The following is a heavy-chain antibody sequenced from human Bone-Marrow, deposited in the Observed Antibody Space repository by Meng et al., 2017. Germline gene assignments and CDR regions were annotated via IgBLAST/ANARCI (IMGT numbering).Heavy chain of an antibody. CDR3: ARERGQTTYYYGSGSADYYYGMDV. CDR2: IWYDGSNK. J-gene: IGHJ6*02. CDR1: GFTFSSYG. D-gene: IGHD3-10*01. Sequence: GESLKISCAASGFTFSSYGMHWVRQAPGKGLEWVAVIWYDGSNKYYADSVKGRFTISRDNSKNTLYLQMNSLRAEDTAVYYCARERGQTTYYYGSGSADYYYGMDVWGQGTMVTVSS. V-gene: IGHV3-33*01.